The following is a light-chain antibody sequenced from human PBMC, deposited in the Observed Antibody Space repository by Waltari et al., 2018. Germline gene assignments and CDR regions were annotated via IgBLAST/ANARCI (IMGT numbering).Light chain of an antibody. CDR3: QQYNTYPWT. Sequence: DIQMTQSPSTLSASVGDRITITCRASHSITIWLAWYQQKPGEAPKLLIFRASSLESGVPSRFSGSGSGTEFTLTISGLQPDDFATYYCQQYNTYPWTFGQGTKVEIK. CDR1: HSITIW. J-gene: IGKJ1*01. V-gene: IGKV1-5*03. CDR2: RAS.